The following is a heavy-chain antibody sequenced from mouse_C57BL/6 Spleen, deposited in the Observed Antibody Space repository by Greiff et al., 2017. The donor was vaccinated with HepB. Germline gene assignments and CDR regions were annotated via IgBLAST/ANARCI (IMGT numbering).Heavy chain of an antibody. CDR1: GYTFTDYY. J-gene: IGHJ3*01. CDR2: INPYNGGT. V-gene: IGHV1-19*01. D-gene: IGHD4-1*01. CDR3: SSSNCDVGFSY. Sequence: VQLQQSGPVLVKPGASVKMSCKASGYTFTDYYMNWVKQSHGKSLEWIGVINPYNGGTSYNQKFKGKATLTVDKSSSTAYMELNSLTSEDSAVYYCSSSNCDVGFSYWGQGTLVTVSA.